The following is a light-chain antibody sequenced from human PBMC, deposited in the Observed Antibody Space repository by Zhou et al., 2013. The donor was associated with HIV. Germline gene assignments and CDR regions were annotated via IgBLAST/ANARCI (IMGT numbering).Light chain of an antibody. V-gene: IGLV3-1*01. J-gene: IGLJ2*01. CDR2: QDT. Sequence: SYELTQPPSVSVSPGQTASITCSGDKLGDKYVSWYQQKAGQSPVLVIYQDTNRPSGIPARFSGSNSGNTATLTISGTQALDEADYYCQAWDSSTAVFGGGTKLTVL. CDR1: KLGDKY. CDR3: QAWDSSTAV.